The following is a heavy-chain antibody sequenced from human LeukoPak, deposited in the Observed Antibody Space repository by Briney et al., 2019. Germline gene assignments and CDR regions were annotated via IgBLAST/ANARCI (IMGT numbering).Heavy chain of an antibody. Sequence: PSETLSLTCAVYGGSFSGYYWSWIRQPPGKGLEWIGEINYSGSPNYNPSLKSRVTISVDTSKNQFSLRLSSVTAADTAVYYCARYADAFDIWGQGTMVTVSS. CDR3: ARYADAFDI. CDR1: GGSFSGYY. J-gene: IGHJ3*02. CDR2: INYSGSP. V-gene: IGHV4-34*01.